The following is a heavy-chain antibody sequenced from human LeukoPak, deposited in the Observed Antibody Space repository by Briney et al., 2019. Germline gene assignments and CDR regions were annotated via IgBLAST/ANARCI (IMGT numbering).Heavy chain of an antibody. V-gene: IGHV1-24*01. CDR1: GHNFSELC. J-gene: IGHJ4*02. CDR2: FDPEADET. CDR3: VTDLDDSADY. Sequence: ASVKVSCTVSGHNFSELCIHWVRQAPGKGLEWMGGFDPEADETIYAPSFQGRLTLTEDRVTDTAYMELICLRSDDTAVYYCVTDLDDSADYWGQGTLVTVST. D-gene: IGHD1-1*01.